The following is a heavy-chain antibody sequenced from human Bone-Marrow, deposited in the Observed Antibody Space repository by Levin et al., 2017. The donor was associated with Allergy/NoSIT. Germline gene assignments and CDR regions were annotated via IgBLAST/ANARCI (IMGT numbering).Heavy chain of an antibody. J-gene: IGHJ5*02. CDR2: ISGSGSDM. V-gene: IGHV3-11*01. CDR1: GFTFSDAY. D-gene: IGHD3-3*02. CDR3: VKDARLASS. Sequence: GGSLRLTCEVSGFTFSDAYMNWIRQSPGKGLEWIAYISGSGSDMRYADSVKGRFTISRDNPKNSLYLEMNNLRLEDTALYYCVKDARLASSWGQGTLVTVSS.